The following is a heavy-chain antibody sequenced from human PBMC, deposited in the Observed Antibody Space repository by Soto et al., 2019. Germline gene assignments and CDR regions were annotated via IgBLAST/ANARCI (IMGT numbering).Heavy chain of an antibody. V-gene: IGHV3-23*01. CDR3: AKEMRGTTNIGEPFDY. J-gene: IGHJ4*02. Sequence: PWGSLALACASSEFTFSNYGMSWAGQAPGKGLEWVSAISGSGGSTYYADSVKGRFTISRDNSKNTLYLQMNSLRAEDTAVYYCAKEMRGTTNIGEPFDYWGQGTLVTVSS. CDR2: ISGSGGST. D-gene: IGHD1-1*01. CDR1: EFTFSNYG.